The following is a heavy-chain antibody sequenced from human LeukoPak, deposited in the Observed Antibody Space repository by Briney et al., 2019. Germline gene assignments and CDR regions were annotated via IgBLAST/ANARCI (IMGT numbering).Heavy chain of an antibody. D-gene: IGHD3-3*01. CDR3: ARSDKLRFWSY. CDR2: I. Sequence: SETLSLTCAVYGGSFSGYYWSWIRQPPGKGLEWIGEINPSLKSRVTISVDTSKNQFSLKLSSVTAADTAVYYCARSDKLRFWSYWGQGTLVTVSS. CDR1: GGSFSGYY. J-gene: IGHJ4*02. V-gene: IGHV4-34*01.